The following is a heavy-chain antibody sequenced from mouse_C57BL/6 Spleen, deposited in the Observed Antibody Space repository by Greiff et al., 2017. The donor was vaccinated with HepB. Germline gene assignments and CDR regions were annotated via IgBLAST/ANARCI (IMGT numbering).Heavy chain of an antibody. Sequence: VKLMESGAELVKPGASVKISCKASGYAFSSYWMNWVKQRPGKGLEWIGQIYPGDGDTNYNGKFKGKATLTADKSSSTAYMQLSSLTSEDSAVYFCARDGYYGNPYAMDYWGQGTSVTVSS. J-gene: IGHJ4*01. V-gene: IGHV1-80*01. CDR2: IYPGDGDT. CDR3: ARDGYYGNPYAMDY. D-gene: IGHD2-1*01. CDR1: GYAFSSYW.